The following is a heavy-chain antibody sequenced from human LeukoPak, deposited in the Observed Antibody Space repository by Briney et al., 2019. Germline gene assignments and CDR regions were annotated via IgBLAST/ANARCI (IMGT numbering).Heavy chain of an antibody. V-gene: IGHV3-7*01. D-gene: IGHD5-18*01. CDR2: INPDGNKK. J-gene: IGHJ4*02. CDR3: ARDLAYSRLDY. CDR1: GLTFSSSW. Sequence: GSLRLSCAVSGLTFSSSWMDWVRQAPGKGLEWVASINPDGNKKYSADSVKGRFTISRDNAENSLYLQMNSLRVEDTAFYYCARDLAYSRLDYWGQGMLVTASS.